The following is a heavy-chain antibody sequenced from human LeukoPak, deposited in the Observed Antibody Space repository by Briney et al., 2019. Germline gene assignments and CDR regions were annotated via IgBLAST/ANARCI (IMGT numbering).Heavy chain of an antibody. Sequence: GESLKISCNASGYXFTTYWISWVRQMPGKGLEWMGRIDPSDSYTNYRPSFQGHVTISVDKSISTAYVQWSSLKASDTAIYYCARQGYCTNANCYNDAFEIWGQGTMVTVSS. V-gene: IGHV5-10-1*01. CDR3: ARQGYCTNANCYNDAFEI. D-gene: IGHD2-2*02. CDR1: GYXFTTYW. CDR2: IDPSDSYT. J-gene: IGHJ3*02.